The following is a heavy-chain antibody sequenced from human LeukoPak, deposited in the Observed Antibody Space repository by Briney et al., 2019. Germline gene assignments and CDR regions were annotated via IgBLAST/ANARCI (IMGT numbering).Heavy chain of an antibody. CDR2: ISSSGSTI. CDR1: GFTFSSYE. Sequence: GGSLRLSCAASGFTFSSYEMNWVRQAPGKGLEWVSYISSSGSTIYYVDSVKGRFSISRDNAKNSLFLQMNSLRAEDTAVYYCASHPGDSGSYGYWGQGTLVTVSS. CDR3: ASHPGDSGSYGY. D-gene: IGHD3-10*01. J-gene: IGHJ4*02. V-gene: IGHV3-48*03.